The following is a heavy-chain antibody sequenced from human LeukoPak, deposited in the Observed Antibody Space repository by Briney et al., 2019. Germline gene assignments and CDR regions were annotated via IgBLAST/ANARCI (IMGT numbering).Heavy chain of an antibody. CDR3: ARALVGGGDDFWVPHYFDY. Sequence: SETLSLTCTVSGGSISSGNYYWSWIRQPPGKGLEYIGYIYYSGSTNYNPSLKSRITISVDTSKNQFSLKLSSVTAADTAVYYCARALVGGGDDFWVPHYFDYWGQGTLVTVSS. CDR2: IYYSGST. V-gene: IGHV4-61*01. D-gene: IGHD3-3*01. CDR1: GGSISSGNYY. J-gene: IGHJ4*02.